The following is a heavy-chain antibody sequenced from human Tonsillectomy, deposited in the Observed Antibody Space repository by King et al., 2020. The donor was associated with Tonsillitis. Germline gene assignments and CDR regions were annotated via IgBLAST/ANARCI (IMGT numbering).Heavy chain of an antibody. D-gene: IGHD3-22*01. CDR2: IHYSGST. CDR1: GGSISSYY. V-gene: IGHV4-59*01. J-gene: IGHJ3*02. CDR3: ARAGYYVSSGFYYFAFHM. Sequence: VQLQESGPGLVKPSETLSLTCTVSGGSISSYYWSWIRQPPGKGLEWIAYIHYSGSTNYNPSLKSRVTISVDTSKSQISLILSSVTAADTAVYYCARAGYYVSSGFYYFAFHMWGQGTMVTVSS.